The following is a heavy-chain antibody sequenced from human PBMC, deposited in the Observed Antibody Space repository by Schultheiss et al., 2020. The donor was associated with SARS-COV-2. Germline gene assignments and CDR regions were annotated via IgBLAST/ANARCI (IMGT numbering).Heavy chain of an antibody. V-gene: IGHV4-34*01. CDR1: GGSFSGYY. Sequence: SETLSLTCAVYGGSFSGYYWSWIRQPPGKGLEWIGEINHSGSTYYNPSLMSRVTISVDTSKNQFSLKLSSVTAADTAVYYCARHRDRLRWFDPWGQGTLVTVSS. J-gene: IGHJ5*02. CDR2: INHSGST. CDR3: ARHRDRLRWFDP. D-gene: IGHD4-17*01.